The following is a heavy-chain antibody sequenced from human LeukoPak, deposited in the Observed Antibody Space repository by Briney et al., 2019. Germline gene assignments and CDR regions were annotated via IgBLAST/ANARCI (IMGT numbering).Heavy chain of an antibody. J-gene: IGHJ4*02. Sequence: GRSLRLSCAASGFTFSSYAMHWVRQAPGKGLEWVAVISYDGSNKYYADSVKGRFTISRDNSKNTLYLQMNSLRAEDTAVYYCARDRRAARYEAHFDYWGQGTLVTVSS. CDR1: GFTFSSYA. D-gene: IGHD6-25*01. V-gene: IGHV3-30*04. CDR2: ISYDGSNK. CDR3: ARDRRAARYEAHFDY.